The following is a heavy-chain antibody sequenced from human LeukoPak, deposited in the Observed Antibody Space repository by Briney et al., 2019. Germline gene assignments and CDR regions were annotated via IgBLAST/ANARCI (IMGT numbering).Heavy chain of an antibody. Sequence: GGSLRLSCAASGFTFSRYWMNWVRQAPGKGLEWVANIKHDGSDKYYVDSVKGRFTISRDNAENSLYLQMNSLRAEDTAMYYCARSQSLGYWGQGTLVTVSS. CDR3: ARSQSLGY. CDR1: GFTFSRYW. J-gene: IGHJ4*02. V-gene: IGHV3-7*04. CDR2: IKHDGSDK.